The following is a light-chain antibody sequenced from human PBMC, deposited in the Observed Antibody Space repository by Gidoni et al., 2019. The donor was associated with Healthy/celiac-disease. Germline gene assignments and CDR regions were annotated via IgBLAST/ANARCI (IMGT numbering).Light chain of an antibody. V-gene: IGKV4-1*01. CDR1: QSVLYRSNNKNY. CDR2: WAS. CDR3: QQYYSTLPYT. J-gene: IGKJ2*01. Sequence: DIVMTQSPDSLAVSLGERATINCKSSQSVLYRSNNKNYLAWYQQKRGQPPKLLINWASTRESGVPDRFSGSGSGTDFTLTISSLQAEDVAVYYCQQYYSTLPYTFGQGTKLEIK.